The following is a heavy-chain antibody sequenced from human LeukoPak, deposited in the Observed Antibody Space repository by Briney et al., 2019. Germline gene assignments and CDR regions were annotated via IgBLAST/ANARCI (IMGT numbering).Heavy chain of an antibody. CDR2: IIPMINTP. D-gene: IGHD4-17*01. J-gene: IGHJ4*02. Sequence: SVKVSCKASGGTFRSYAITWVRQAPGKGLEWMGGIIPMINTPKYAQKFQCRVSITADESTSTGYMAVSSLRSEDTAVYYCAIFQGTYGDNENDYWGQGTLVTVSS. CDR3: AIFQGTYGDNENDY. CDR1: GGTFRSYA. V-gene: IGHV1-69*01.